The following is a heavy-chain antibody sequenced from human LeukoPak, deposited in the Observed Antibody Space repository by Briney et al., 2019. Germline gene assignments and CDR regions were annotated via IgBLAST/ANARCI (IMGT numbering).Heavy chain of an antibody. V-gene: IGHV5-51*01. J-gene: IGHJ5*02. D-gene: IGHD6-19*01. Sequence: GGSLKISCKGSGYSFATYWIGWVRQVPGKGLEWMGIIYPGDSETRYSPSFQGRVTISADKSISTAYLQWSSLKASDTAMYYCARLHGSGWYQSLDPWGQGTLVTVSS. CDR2: IYPGDSET. CDR1: GYSFATYW. CDR3: ARLHGSGWYQSLDP.